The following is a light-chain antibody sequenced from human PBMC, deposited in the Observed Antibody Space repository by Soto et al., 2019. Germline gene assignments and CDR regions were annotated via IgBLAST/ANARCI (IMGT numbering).Light chain of an antibody. V-gene: IGKV1-12*01. CDR2: AAS. Sequence: DIRMTQSPSSVSASVGDRVTITCRASQGITNWLAWYQQKPGKAPKLLIYAASGLPSGVPSRFSDSGSGTDFTLTIISLQPEDFASYDCQQGNSFRLTCGGGTKVEVK. J-gene: IGKJ4*01. CDR3: QQGNSFRLT. CDR1: QGITNW.